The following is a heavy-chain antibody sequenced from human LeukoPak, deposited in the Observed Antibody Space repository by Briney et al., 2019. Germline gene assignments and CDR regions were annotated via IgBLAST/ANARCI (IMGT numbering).Heavy chain of an antibody. CDR1: VFTFSNAW. CDR3: TKRKHIVVVA. CDR2: TKSKTDGGTT. D-gene: IGHD2-21*01. V-gene: IGHV3-15*01. J-gene: IGHJ5*02. Sequence: GGSLRVSCAASVFTFSNAWMSWVRQAPGKGREWVCRTKSKTDGGTTDYAAPVKGRFTISRDDSKNTMYLQMNSLKTEDTAVYYCTKRKHIVVVAWGQGTLVTVSS.